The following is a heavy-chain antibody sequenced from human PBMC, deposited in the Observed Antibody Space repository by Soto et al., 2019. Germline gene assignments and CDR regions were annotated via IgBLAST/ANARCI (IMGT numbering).Heavy chain of an antibody. CDR3: ARDMRYCSGGSCYVIPAFDY. V-gene: IGHV1-46*03. CDR1: GYTFTSYY. Sequence: ASVKVSCKASGYTFTSYYMHSLRQAPGPGLEWMGIINPSGGSTSYAQKFQGRVTMTRDTSTSTVYMELSSLRSEDTAVYYCARDMRYCSGGSCYVIPAFDYWGQGTLVTVTS. CDR2: INPSGGST. D-gene: IGHD2-15*01. J-gene: IGHJ4*02.